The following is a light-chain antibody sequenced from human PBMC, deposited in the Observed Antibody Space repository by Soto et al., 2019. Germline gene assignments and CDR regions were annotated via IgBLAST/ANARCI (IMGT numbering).Light chain of an antibody. CDR3: QQYGSSPRT. Sequence: IVLTPSPGTMSLSQRERATVFLSARQSVSSNSAGSQQKPGRTPRILIYGASKRAHGSPDRFSCSGSATAFTRTISRLEPEDFAVYCGQQYGSSPRTFGQGTKVDIK. CDR1: QSVSSN. V-gene: IGKV3-20*01. J-gene: IGKJ1*01. CDR2: GAS.